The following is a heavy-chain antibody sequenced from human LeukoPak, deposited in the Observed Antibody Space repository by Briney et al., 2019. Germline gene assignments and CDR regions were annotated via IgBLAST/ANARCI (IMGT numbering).Heavy chain of an antibody. Sequence: KVSCKASGYTFTGYYMHWVRQAPGQGLEWMGIIYPGDSDTRYSPSFQGQVTISADKSISTAYLQWSSLKASDTAMYYCARRDNWNADYWGQGTLVTVSS. CDR2: IYPGDSDT. CDR1: GYTFTGYY. J-gene: IGHJ4*02. CDR3: ARRDNWNADY. D-gene: IGHD1-20*01. V-gene: IGHV5-51*01.